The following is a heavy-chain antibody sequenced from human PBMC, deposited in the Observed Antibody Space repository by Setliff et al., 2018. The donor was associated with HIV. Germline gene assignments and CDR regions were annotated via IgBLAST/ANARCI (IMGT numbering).Heavy chain of an antibody. CDR3: ANLWEMGA. D-gene: IGHD1-26*01. V-gene: IGHV3-7*01. J-gene: IGHJ5*02. Sequence: GGSLRLSCAASGFTFSNYWMDWVRQVPGKGLEWVATIKKDGSEIYYVDSVKGRFTISRANARTSVYLEMRSLRVEDTAVYLCANLWEMGAWGQGTLVTVSS. CDR1: GFTFSNYW. CDR2: IKKDGSEI.